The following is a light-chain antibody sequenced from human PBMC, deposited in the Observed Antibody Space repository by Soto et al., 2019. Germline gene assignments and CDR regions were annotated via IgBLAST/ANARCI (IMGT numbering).Light chain of an antibody. CDR3: QQRSNLPWT. CDR2: DAS. CDR1: QSVSSSY. J-gene: IGKJ1*01. V-gene: IGKV3D-20*02. Sequence: IVLTQSPGTLSLSPGERDTLSCRASQSVSSSYLAWYQQKPGQAPRLLIYDASNRATGIPVRFSGSGSGADFNLTISSLEPEDFAVYYCQQRSNLPWTFGQGTKVDIK.